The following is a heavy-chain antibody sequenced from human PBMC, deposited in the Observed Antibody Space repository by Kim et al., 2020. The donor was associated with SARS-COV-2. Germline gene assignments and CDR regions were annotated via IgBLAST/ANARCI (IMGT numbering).Heavy chain of an antibody. CDR2: IWYDGSNK. D-gene: IGHD2-2*01. CDR1: GFTFSSYG. J-gene: IGHJ4*02. Sequence: GGSLRLSCAASGFTFSSYGMHWVRQAPGKGLEWVAVIWYDGSNKYYADSVKGRFTISRDNSKNTLYLQMNSLRAEDTAVYYCARDGEAIYSTRLGYFDYWGQGTLVTVSS. V-gene: IGHV3-33*01. CDR3: ARDGEAIYSTRLGYFDY.